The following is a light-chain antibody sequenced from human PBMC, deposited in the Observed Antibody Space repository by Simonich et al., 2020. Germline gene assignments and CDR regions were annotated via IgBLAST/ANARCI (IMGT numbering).Light chain of an antibody. Sequence: QSALTQPASVSGSPGQSITISCTGTSSDVGSYNLVSWYQQHPGKAPKLMIYEGSKRPSGVSNRFSGAKSGNTASLTISGLQAEDEADYSCCSYAGSSTFGVFGGGTKLTVL. J-gene: IGLJ3*02. CDR2: EGS. CDR1: SSDVGSYNL. V-gene: IGLV2-23*03. CDR3: CSYAGSSTFGV.